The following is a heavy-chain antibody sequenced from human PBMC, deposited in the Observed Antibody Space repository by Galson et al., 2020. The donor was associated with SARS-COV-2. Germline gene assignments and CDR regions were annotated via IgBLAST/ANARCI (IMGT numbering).Heavy chain of an antibody. J-gene: IGHJ3*02. CDR3: ARAVYFDWLFRSREDDAFDI. D-gene: IGHD3-9*01. V-gene: IGHV3-74*01. Sequence: ALHGESLKISCAASGFTFSSYWMHWVRQAPGKGLVWVSRINSDGSSTSYADSVKGRFTISRDNAKNTLYLQMNSLRAEDTAVYYCARAVYFDWLFRSREDDAFDIWGQGTMVTVSS. CDR2: INSDGSST. CDR1: GFTFSSYW.